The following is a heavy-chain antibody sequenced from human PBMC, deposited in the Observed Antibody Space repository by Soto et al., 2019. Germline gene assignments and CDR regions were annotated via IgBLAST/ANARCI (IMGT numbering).Heavy chain of an antibody. CDR1: GGSMRSSPHY. V-gene: IGHV4-39*01. J-gene: IGHJ4*02. D-gene: IGHD2-15*01. Sequence: QLQLQESGPGLVRPSETLSLTCTVSGGSMRSSPHYWGWIRQPPGKGLEWIGSIYNGGGTLYNPSLKSRVTISIDMAKNQFFRVLRSVTAADTAVYYCARYSASTMLDYWSQGSLVAVS. CDR2: IYNGGGT. CDR3: ARYSASTMLDY.